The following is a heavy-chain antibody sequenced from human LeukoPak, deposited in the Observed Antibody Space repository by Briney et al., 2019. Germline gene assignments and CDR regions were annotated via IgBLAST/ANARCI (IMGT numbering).Heavy chain of an antibody. D-gene: IGHD6-13*01. J-gene: IGHJ5*02. CDR2: IIPILGIA. CDR1: GGTFSSYA. CDR3: ARGRFSSSWSNWFDP. Sequence: SVKVSCKASGGTFSSYAISWVRQAPGQGLEWIGRIIPILGIANYAQKFQGRVTITADKSTSTAYMELSSLRSEDTAVYYCARGRFSSSWSNWFDPWGQGTLVTVSS. V-gene: IGHV1-69*04.